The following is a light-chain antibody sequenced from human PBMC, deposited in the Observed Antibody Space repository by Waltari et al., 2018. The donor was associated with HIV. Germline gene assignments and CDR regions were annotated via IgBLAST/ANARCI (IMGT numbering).Light chain of an antibody. CDR2: DNS. CDR3: QVWDSNADHLVV. Sequence: SYVLTQPPSVSVAPGQTASLPCGGNNIGRVHWYQQKPGQAPVMVVYDNSGRPSGIPERFSGSNSGNTATLTISGVEAGDEADYYCQVWDSNADHLVVFGGGTKLTV. J-gene: IGLJ2*01. CDR1: NIGR. V-gene: IGLV3-21*02.